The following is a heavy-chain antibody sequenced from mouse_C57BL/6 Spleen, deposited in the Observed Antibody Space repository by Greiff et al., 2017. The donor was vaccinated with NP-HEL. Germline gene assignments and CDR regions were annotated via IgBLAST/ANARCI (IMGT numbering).Heavy chain of an antibody. Sequence: QVQLKQSGAALVRPGASVALSCKASRYTFPDYEMHWVKQTPVHGLEWIGAIDPETGGTAYNQKFKGKAILTADKSSSTAYMELRSLTSEDSAVSSCTGIYTGAWFADWRQGTPVTVPA. D-gene: IGHD2-1*01. CDR3: TGIYTGAWFAD. CDR2: IDPETGGT. J-gene: IGHJ3*01. V-gene: IGHV1-15*01. CDR1: RYTFPDYE.